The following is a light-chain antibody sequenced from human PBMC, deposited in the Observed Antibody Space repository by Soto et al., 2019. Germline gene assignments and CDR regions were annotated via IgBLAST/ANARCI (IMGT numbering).Light chain of an antibody. CDR2: DAS. Sequence: EIVLTQSPGTLSLSPVERATLSCRASQSVSSSFLAWYQQKGGQAPRLLIYDASNRATGIPARFSGSGSGTDFTLTISSLEPEDFAVYYCQQRSSRPREISFGQGTRLEIK. CDR3: QQRSSRPREIS. V-gene: IGKV3-11*01. CDR1: QSVSSSF. J-gene: IGKJ5*01.